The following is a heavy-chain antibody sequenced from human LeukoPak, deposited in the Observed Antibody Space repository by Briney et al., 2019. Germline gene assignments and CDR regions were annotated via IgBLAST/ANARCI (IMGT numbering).Heavy chain of an antibody. CDR2: IYYSGST. D-gene: IGHD3-9*01. J-gene: IGHJ4*02. CDR1: GGSISSYY. Sequence: PSETLSLTCTVSGGSISSYYWSWIRQPPGEGLEWIGYIYYSGSTNYNPSLKSRVTISVDTSKNQFSLKLSSVTAADTAVYYCARVDFDWLFDYWGQGTLVTVSS. CDR3: ARVDFDWLFDY. V-gene: IGHV4-59*01.